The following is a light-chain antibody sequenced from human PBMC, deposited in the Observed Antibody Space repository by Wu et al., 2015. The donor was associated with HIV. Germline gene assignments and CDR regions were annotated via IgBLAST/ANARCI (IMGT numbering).Light chain of an antibody. CDR1: QSITHNY. J-gene: IGKJ5*01. CDR3: QQYGGSPIT. V-gene: IGKV3-20*01. Sequence: EIVLKQSPGTLSLSVGDRAALSCRASQSITHNYLAWYQQRPGQAPRLLIYETSNRATGIPDRFVGSGSGTEFTLTINRLEPEDFAIFYCQQYGGSPITFGQGTRLEI. CDR2: ETS.